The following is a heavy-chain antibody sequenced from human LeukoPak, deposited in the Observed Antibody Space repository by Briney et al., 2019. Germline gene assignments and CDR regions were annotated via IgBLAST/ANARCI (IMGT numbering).Heavy chain of an antibody. V-gene: IGHV3-21*01. D-gene: IGHD2-15*01. J-gene: IGHJ4*02. CDR2: ISSSSSSI. CDR1: GLTFSDYS. CDR3: ARCRGGSCFSSGYFDY. Sequence: GGSLRLSCAASGLTFSDYSMSWVRQAPGKGRGWVSAISSSSSSIYYADSVKGRFTISRDNAKNSLYLQMNSLRAEDTAVYYCARCRGGSCFSSGYFDYLGQGTLVTVSS.